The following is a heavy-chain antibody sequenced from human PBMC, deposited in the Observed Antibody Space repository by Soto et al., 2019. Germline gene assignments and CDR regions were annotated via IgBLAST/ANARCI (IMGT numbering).Heavy chain of an antibody. D-gene: IGHD6-19*01. CDR3: ARDPSYSTGWLLDY. Sequence: PGGSLRLSCAASGFTFSRYWMHWVRQAPGKGLVWVSRINSDWSTISYADSVKGRFTISRDNAKNTLYLQMNSLRAEDTAVYYCARDPSYSTGWLLDYWGQGTLVTVSS. CDR1: GFTFSRYW. CDR2: INSDWSTI. J-gene: IGHJ4*02. V-gene: IGHV3-74*01.